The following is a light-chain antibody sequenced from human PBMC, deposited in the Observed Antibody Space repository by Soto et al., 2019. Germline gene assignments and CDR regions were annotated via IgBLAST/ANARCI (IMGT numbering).Light chain of an antibody. CDR3: HQYYTTPPT. J-gene: IGKJ1*01. V-gene: IGKV4-1*01. CDR1: QSVLYRSDNRNY. Sequence: DIVMTQSPDSLAVSLGERATINCKSSQSVLYRSDNRNYLTWYQQKPGQPPKVIIYWASTRESGVPDRFSGSGSGTDFTLTNNSLQAEAVAVHHCHQYYTTPPTFGQGTRVEIK. CDR2: WAS.